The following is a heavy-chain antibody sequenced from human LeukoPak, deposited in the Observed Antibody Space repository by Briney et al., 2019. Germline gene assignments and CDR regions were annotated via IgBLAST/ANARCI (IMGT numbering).Heavy chain of an antibody. Sequence: GGSLRLSCAASGFTFSSYAMSWVRQAPGKGLEWVSAINGSGGSTYYADSVKGRFTISRDNSKNTLYLQMNSLRAEDTAVYYCAKDLGRNYGSGSQYYFDYWGQGTLVTVSS. CDR2: INGSGGST. CDR3: AKDLGRNYGSGSQYYFDY. J-gene: IGHJ4*02. D-gene: IGHD3-10*01. V-gene: IGHV3-23*01. CDR1: GFTFSSYA.